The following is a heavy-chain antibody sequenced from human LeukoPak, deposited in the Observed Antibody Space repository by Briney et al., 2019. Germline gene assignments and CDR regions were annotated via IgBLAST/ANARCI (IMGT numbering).Heavy chain of an antibody. CDR3: AGGWELDAFDI. D-gene: IGHD1-26*01. V-gene: IGHV4-59*01. J-gene: IGHJ3*02. Sequence: PSETLSLTCTVSGGSISSYYWSWIRQPPWKGLEWIGYIYYSGSTNYNPSLKSRVTISVDTSKNQFSLKLSSVTAADTAVYYCAGGWELDAFDIWGQGTMVTASS. CDR2: IYYSGST. CDR1: GGSISSYY.